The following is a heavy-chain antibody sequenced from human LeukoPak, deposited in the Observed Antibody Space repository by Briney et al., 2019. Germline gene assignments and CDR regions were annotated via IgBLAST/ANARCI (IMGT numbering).Heavy chain of an antibody. D-gene: IGHD4-4*01. CDR2: IHRDGSDK. V-gene: IGHV3-7*01. CDR1: GFTFSNSW. J-gene: IGHJ4*02. CDR3: AKWGPYCNSNYCPALDY. Sequence: GGSLKLSCAASGFTFSNSWMSWVRQAPGKGLEWVATIHRDGSDKYYVDSVKGRFTISRDNAKNSLYLQMNSLRADDTAVYYCAKWGPYCNSNYCPALDYWGQGALVTVSS.